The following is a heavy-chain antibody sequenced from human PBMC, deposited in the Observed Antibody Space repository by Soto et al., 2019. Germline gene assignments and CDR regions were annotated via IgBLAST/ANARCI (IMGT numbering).Heavy chain of an antibody. V-gene: IGHV1-46*03. CDR3: SRGLIGYCSSTSCYADPGY. CDR2: INPSGGST. Sequence: ASVKVSCKASGYTFTSCYMHWVRQAPGQGHERMGIINPSGGSTSYAQKFQGRVTMTRDTSTSTVYMELSSLRSEDTAVYFCSRGLIGYCSSTSCYADPGYWGQGTLVTVSS. CDR1: GYTFTSCY. J-gene: IGHJ4*02. D-gene: IGHD2-2*01.